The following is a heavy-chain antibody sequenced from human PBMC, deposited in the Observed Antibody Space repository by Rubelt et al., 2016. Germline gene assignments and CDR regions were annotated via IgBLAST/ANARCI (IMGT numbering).Heavy chain of an antibody. CDR3: AKAVIDHHPSTVQDV. D-gene: IGHD1-14*01. J-gene: IGHJ6*02. V-gene: IGHV1-18*01. Sequence: PGRGLEWMGWISAYNGNTNYAQKLQGRVTMTTDTSTSTAYMELRSLRSDDTAVYYCAKAVIDHHPSTVQDVWGQGTTVTVSS. CDR2: ISAYNGNT.